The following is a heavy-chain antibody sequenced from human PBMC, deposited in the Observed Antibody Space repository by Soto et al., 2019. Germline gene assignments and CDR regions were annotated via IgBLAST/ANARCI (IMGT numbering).Heavy chain of an antibody. CDR1: GGSISSGGYY. CDR2: IYYSGST. CDR3: ARGGYYDILTPPHWFDP. J-gene: IGHJ5*02. D-gene: IGHD3-9*01. V-gene: IGHV4-31*03. Sequence: PSETLSLTCTVSGGSISSGGYYWSWIRQHPGKGLEWIGYIYYSGSTYYNPSLKSRVTISVDTSKNQFSLKLSSVTAADTAVYYCARGGYYDILTPPHWFDPRGQGTLVTVSS.